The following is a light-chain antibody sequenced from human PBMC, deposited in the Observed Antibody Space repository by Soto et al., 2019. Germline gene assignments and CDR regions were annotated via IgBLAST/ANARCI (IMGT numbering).Light chain of an antibody. CDR3: KQYNRYSPKT. J-gene: IGKJ1*01. V-gene: IGKV1-5*01. Sequence: DIQMTQSPSTLSVSVGDRVTITCRASQSISSWLAWYQQKPGKAPKLLIYDASSLESGVPSRFSGSGSGTEFTLTISSLQPDDFATYYCKQYNRYSPKTFGQGTKVDIK. CDR1: QSISSW. CDR2: DAS.